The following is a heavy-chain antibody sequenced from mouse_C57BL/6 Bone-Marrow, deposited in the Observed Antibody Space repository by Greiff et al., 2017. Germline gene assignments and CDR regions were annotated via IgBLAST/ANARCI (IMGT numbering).Heavy chain of an antibody. J-gene: IGHJ3*01. V-gene: IGHV3-6*01. CDR2: ISYDGSN. Sequence: EVKLEESGPGLVKPSQSLSLTCSVTVYSITSGYYWNWIRQFPGNKLEWMGYISYDGSNNYNPSLKNRISITRDTSKNQFFLKLNSVTTEDTATYYCARDRDWGQGTLVTVSA. CDR1: VYSITSGYY. CDR3: ARDRD.